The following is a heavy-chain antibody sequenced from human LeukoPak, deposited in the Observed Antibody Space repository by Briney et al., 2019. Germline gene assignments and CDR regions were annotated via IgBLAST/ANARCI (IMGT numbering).Heavy chain of an antibody. V-gene: IGHV4-59*08. CDR2: IYYKGNT. CDR1: GGSISSYH. D-gene: IGHD1-1*01. J-gene: IGHJ4*02. Sequence: PSETLSLTCNVSGGSISSYHWYWLRQPPGKGLEWIGYIYYKGNTNYNPSLKSRVTMSVGTSKNQFSLKLTSVTAADTAVYYCARSFTDNFFFENWGQGTLVTVSS. CDR3: ARSFTDNFFFEN.